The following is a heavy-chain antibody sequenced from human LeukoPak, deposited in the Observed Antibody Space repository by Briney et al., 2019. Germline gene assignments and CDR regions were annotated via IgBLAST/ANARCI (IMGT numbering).Heavy chain of an antibody. CDR2: IGWNSGSI. J-gene: IGHJ4*02. CDR3: AKGGSIVAENFDY. D-gene: IGHD1-26*01. Sequence: GRSLKLSCAASGSTFDDYAMHWVRQAPGKGLEWVSGIGWNSGSIGYADSVKGRFTISRDNAKNSLFLQMNSLRTDDTAFYYCAKGGSIVAENFDYWGQGTLVTVSS. CDR1: GSTFDDYA. V-gene: IGHV3-9*01.